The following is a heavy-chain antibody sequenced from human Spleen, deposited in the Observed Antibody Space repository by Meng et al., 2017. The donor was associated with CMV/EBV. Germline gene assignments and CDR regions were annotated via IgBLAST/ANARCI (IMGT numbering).Heavy chain of an antibody. CDR1: GYTFTSYD. CDR2: MNPNSGNT. V-gene: IGHV1-8*03. Sequence: ASVKVSCKASGYTFTSYDINWVRQATGQGLEWMGWMNPNSGNTGYAQKFQGRVTITRNTSITTAYMELSSLKSEDTAVYYCARSYCTSTTCYSSDAFDLWGQGTMVTVSS. D-gene: IGHD2-2*01. J-gene: IGHJ3*01. CDR3: ARSYCTSTTCYSSDAFDL.